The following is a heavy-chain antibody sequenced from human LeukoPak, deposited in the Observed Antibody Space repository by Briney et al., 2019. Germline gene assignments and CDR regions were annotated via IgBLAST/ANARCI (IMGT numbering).Heavy chain of an antibody. D-gene: IGHD3-10*01. CDR1: GFTFSSYW. V-gene: IGHV3-74*01. CDR2: INSDGSST. CDR3: ARDPSRGGYFDL. J-gene: IGHJ2*01. Sequence: GGSLRLSCAASGFTFSSYWMHWVRQAPGKGLVWVSRINSDGSSTTYADSVKGRFTISRDNAKNTLYLQMNSLRAEDTAVYYCARDPSRGGYFDLWGRGTLVTASA.